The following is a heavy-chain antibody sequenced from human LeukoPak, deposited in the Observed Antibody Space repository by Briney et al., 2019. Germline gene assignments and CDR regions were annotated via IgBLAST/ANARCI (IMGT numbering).Heavy chain of an antibody. CDR2: IKQDGSEK. CDR1: GFTFSSYW. D-gene: IGHD2/OR15-2a*01. J-gene: IGHJ6*03. CDR3: ARDRRVLFLYYYYYMDV. V-gene: IGHV3-7*01. Sequence: GGSLRLSCAASGFTFSSYWMSWVRQAPGKGLEWVANIKQDGSEKYYVDSVKGRFTISRDNAKNSLYLQMNSLRAEDTAVYYCARDRRVLFLYYYYYMDVWGKGTTVTVSS.